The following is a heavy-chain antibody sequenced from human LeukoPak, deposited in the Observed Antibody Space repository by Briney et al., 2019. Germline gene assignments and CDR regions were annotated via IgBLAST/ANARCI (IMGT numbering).Heavy chain of an antibody. CDR2: IYTSGST. J-gene: IGHJ6*03. CDR1: SGSISSYY. Sequence: PSETLSLTCTVSSGSISSYYWSWIRQPAGKGLEWIGRIYTSGSTNYNPSLKSRVTMSVDTSKNQFSLQLSSVIAADTAVYYCARSARDYYYYYMDVWGKGTTVTVS. V-gene: IGHV4-4*07. CDR3: ARSARDYYYYYMDV.